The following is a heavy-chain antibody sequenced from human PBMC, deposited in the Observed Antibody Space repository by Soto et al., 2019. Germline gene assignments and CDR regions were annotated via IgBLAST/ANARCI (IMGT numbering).Heavy chain of an antibody. CDR3: ANVYGAGPY. J-gene: IGHJ4*02. D-gene: IGHD4-17*01. CDR1: GFTFSSYA. CDR2: ISGXAGSK. V-gene: IGHV3-23*01. Sequence: GXSLRLSCAASGFTFSSYAMSWVRQAPGKGLAWAXGISGXAGSKSSAESVXGRFTISXXXSKHTLYLTMNSLRAADTAVYYCANVYGAGPYWGQGTLVTVYS.